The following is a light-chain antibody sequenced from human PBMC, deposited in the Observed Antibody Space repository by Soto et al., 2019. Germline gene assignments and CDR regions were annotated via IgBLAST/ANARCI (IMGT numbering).Light chain of an antibody. CDR2: DVS. V-gene: IGLV2-8*01. J-gene: IGLJ1*01. CDR1: SSDVGGYNY. Sequence: QSALTQPPSASESPGQSVTISCTGTSSDVGGYNYVSWYQQHPGKAPKLMIYDVSKRPSGVPDRFSGSKSGNTASLTVSGLQAGDEADYYCSSYAGSNSYVFGTGTQLTVL. CDR3: SSYAGSNSYV.